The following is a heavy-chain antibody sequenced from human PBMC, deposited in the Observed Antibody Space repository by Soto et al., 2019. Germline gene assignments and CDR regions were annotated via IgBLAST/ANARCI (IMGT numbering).Heavy chain of an antibody. V-gene: IGHV4-39*01. CDR1: GGSVSSNSYS. J-gene: IGHJ4*02. Sequence: SETLSLTCTVSGGSVSSNSYSWGWIRQSPGKGLEWIGTIYSSENTYYNQSLVSRVTKSVDTSMNEFSLRLSSVSAADTAVYYCARGDSSGYYDYWGQGTLVTV. CDR3: ARGDSSGYYDY. CDR2: IYSSENT. D-gene: IGHD3-22*01.